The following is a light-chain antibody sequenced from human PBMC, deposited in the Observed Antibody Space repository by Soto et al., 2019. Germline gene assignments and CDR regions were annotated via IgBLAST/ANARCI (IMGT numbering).Light chain of an antibody. CDR2: EVS. V-gene: IGLV2-8*01. J-gene: IGLJ3*02. CDR3: SSYAGSNDRWV. Sequence: QSALTQPPSASGSPGQSVTISCTGTSSDIGAYNYVSWYQQHPGKAPKLMIHEVSKRPSGVPDRFSGSKSGNTASLTVSALQAEDEAAYYCSSYAGSNDRWVFGGGTKLTVL. CDR1: SSDIGAYNY.